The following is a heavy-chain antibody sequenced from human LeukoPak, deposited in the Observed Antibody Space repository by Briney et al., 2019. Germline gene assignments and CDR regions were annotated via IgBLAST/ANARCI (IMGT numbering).Heavy chain of an antibody. CDR2: INHSGYT. CDR3: SRQVVGNDY. D-gene: IGHD3-22*01. V-gene: IGHV4-34*01. J-gene: IGHJ4*02. CDR1: GESSFSNYY. Sequence: SETLSLTCAVYGESSFSNYYWSWVRQTPGGALEWIGEINHSGYTNYNPSLKSRVTLSIDTSKNQFSLRLNSVTAADTAVYYCSRQVVGNDYWGQGTLVTVSS.